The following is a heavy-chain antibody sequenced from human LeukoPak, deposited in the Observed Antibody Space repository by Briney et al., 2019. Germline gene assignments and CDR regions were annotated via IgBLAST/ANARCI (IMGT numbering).Heavy chain of an antibody. V-gene: IGHV1-69*05. CDR1: GGTFSSYA. CDR3: ARQANTHGPLYSSSSLWYFDL. D-gene: IGHD6-6*01. CDR2: IIPIFGTA. J-gene: IGHJ2*01. Sequence: ASVKVSCKASGGTFSSYAISWVRQAPGQGLEWMGGIIPIFGTANYAQKFQGRVTITTDESTSTAYMELSSLRSEDTAVYYCARQANTHGPLYSSSSLWYFDLWGRGTLVTVSS.